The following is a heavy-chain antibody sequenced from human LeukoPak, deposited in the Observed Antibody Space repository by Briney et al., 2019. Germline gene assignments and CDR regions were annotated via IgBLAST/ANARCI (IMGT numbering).Heavy chain of an antibody. V-gene: IGHV3-23*01. CDR3: AREDIVVVPAATNYYYYGMDV. CDR1: GFTFSSHA. CDR2: ISGSGGST. D-gene: IGHD2-2*01. J-gene: IGHJ6*02. Sequence: PGGSLRLSCAASGFTFSSHAMSWVRQAPGKGLEWVSAISGSGGSTYYADSVKGRFTISRDNSKNTLYLQMSNLRAEDTAVYYCAREDIVVVPAATNYYYYGMDVWGQGTTVTVSS.